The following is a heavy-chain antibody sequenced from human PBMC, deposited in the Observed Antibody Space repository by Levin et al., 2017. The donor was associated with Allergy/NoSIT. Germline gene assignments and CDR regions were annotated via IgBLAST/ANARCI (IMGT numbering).Heavy chain of an antibody. CDR1: GFTFSGYT. Sequence: LSLTCAASGFTFSGYTMNWVRQAPGKGLEWVSSISSSNSYIFYADSVKGRFTISRDNSKNSLYLQMNSLRAEDTAVYYCARKMIAVAGTLYYFDNWGQGTLVTVSS. V-gene: IGHV3-21*01. D-gene: IGHD6-13*01. CDR2: ISSSNSYI. J-gene: IGHJ4*02. CDR3: ARKMIAVAGTLYYFDN.